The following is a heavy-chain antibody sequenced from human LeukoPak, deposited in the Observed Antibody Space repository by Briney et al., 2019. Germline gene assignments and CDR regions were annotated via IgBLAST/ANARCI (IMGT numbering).Heavy chain of an antibody. CDR1: GYTFTSYR. V-gene: IGHV1-18*01. CDR2: VSASDGNT. CDR3: EKAHIHACNI. J-gene: IGHJ3*02. Sequence: GASVKVSSKASGYTFTSYRISWVRQAPGRGLEWMGWVSASDGNTNYAQKLRGRVTMTTDPSTRTVYMELRSLTSDDTAVNYCEKAHIHACNIWGQRTMVTVSS. D-gene: IGHD2-21*01.